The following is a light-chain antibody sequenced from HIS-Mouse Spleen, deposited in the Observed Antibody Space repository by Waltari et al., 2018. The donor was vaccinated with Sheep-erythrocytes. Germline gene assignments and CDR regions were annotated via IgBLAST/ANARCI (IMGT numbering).Light chain of an antibody. CDR3: CSYAGSYNHV. V-gene: IGLV2-11*01. Sequence: QSALTQPRSVSGSPGQSVTISCPGTSSDVGVDNYVSWYQQHPGKAPKLMIYDVSKRPSGVPDRFSGSKSGNTASLTISGLQAEDEADYYCCSYAGSYNHVFATGTKVTVL. CDR1: SSDVGVDNY. CDR2: DVS. J-gene: IGLJ1*01.